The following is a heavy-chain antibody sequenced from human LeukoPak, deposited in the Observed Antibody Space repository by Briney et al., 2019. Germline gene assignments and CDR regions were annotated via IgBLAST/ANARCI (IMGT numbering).Heavy chain of an antibody. CDR1: GFTFDDYA. Sequence: PGRSLRLSCAASGFTFDDYAMHWVRQAPGKGLEWVSGISWNSGSIGYADSVKGRFTISRDNAKNSLYLQMNSLRAEGTALYYCAKDMGSGYYYLASIDYWGQGTLVTVSS. CDR3: AKDMGSGYYYLASIDY. CDR2: ISWNSGSI. J-gene: IGHJ4*02. V-gene: IGHV3-9*01. D-gene: IGHD3-22*01.